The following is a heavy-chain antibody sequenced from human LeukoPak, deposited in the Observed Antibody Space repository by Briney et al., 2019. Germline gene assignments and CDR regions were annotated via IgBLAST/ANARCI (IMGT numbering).Heavy chain of an antibody. V-gene: IGHV1-2*02. J-gene: IGHJ4*02. CDR2: INLNSGAT. Sequence: AVTVSFMPSGYIFTGYYLHEMRQAAGQGGEGMGCINLNSGATNYAQKYQGRVTMTRDTSISTAYMELSRLRSDDTAIYYCASWAGGNEPVASFDYWGQGTLVTVSS. CDR1: GYIFTGYY. CDR3: ASWAGGNEPVASFDY. D-gene: IGHD1-14*01.